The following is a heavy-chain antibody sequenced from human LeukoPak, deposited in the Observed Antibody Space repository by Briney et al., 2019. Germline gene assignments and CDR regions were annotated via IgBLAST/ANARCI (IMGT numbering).Heavy chain of an antibody. CDR1: GYTFTSYD. J-gene: IGHJ2*01. D-gene: IGHD6-13*01. Sequence: ASVKVSCKASGYTFTSYDINWVRQATGQGLEWMGWMNPNSGNTGYAQKFQGRVTITRNTSISTAYMELSSLRSEDTAVYYCAKGSSWSTYWYFDLWGRGTLVTVSS. V-gene: IGHV1-8*03. CDR3: AKGSSWSTYWYFDL. CDR2: MNPNSGNT.